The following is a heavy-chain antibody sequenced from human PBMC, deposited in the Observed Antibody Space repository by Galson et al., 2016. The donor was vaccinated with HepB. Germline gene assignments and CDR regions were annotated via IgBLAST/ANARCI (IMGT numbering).Heavy chain of an antibody. Sequence: SLRLSCAASGFTFNRYAMHWVRQAPGKGPEWVAIISYDGSNKDYIDSVKGRFTISRDNSKNTVYLQINSLRPEDTALYYCARWAGTGTTGLWSGPFDDWGQGTLVTVSS. CDR1: GFTFNRYA. CDR3: ARWAGTGTTGLWSGPFDD. J-gene: IGHJ4*02. V-gene: IGHV3-30-3*01. CDR2: ISYDGSNK. D-gene: IGHD1-14*01.